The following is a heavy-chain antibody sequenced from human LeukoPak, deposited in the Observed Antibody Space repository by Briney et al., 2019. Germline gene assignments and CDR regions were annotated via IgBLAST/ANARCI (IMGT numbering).Heavy chain of an antibody. CDR2: IYYSGST. V-gene: IGHV4-30-4*01. CDR1: GGSISSVDYY. D-gene: IGHD7-27*01. CDR3: ARRRTGDYFDY. J-gene: IGHJ4*02. Sequence: SQTLSLTCSVSGGSISSVDYYWSWIRQPPGKGLEWIGYIYYSGSTYYNPSLKSRVTISVDTSKNQFSLKLSSVTAADTAVYYCARRRTGDYFDYWGQGTLVTVSS.